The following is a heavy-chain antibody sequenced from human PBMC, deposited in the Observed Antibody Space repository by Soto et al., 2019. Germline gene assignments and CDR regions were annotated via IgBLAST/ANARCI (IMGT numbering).Heavy chain of an antibody. Sequence: GGSLSLSGASSVFPFSSEAISWVRQAPGKGLEWVSAISGSGGSTYYADSVKGRFTISRDNYKNTLYLQMNSLRAEDTAVYYCAREWSKGMHVWGQGTTVTFYS. J-gene: IGHJ6*02. V-gene: IGHV3-23*01. CDR2: ISGSGGST. CDR3: AREWSKGMHV. D-gene: IGHD2-15*01. CDR1: VFPFSSEA.